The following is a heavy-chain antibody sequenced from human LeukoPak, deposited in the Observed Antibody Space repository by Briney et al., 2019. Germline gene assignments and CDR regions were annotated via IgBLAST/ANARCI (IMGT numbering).Heavy chain of an antibody. CDR1: GFTFSTYA. J-gene: IGHJ5*02. CDR3: ARTQQWLATGGWYWFDP. V-gene: IGHV3-64*01. D-gene: IGHD6-19*01. Sequence: PGGSLRLSCAASGFTFSTYAMHWVRQAPGKGLEYVSSISDNGDSTYYANSVKGRFTISRDNSKNTLYLQMGSLRPEDMGVCYCARTQQWLATGGWYWFDPWGQGTLVTVSS. CDR2: ISDNGDST.